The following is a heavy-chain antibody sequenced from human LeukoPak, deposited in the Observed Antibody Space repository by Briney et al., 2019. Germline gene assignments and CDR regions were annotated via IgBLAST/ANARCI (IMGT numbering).Heavy chain of an antibody. CDR3: ARREWAKYYLDS. V-gene: IGHV4-59*08. J-gene: IGHJ4*02. CDR1: GGSINSYY. CDR2: IYYSESA. D-gene: IGHD2-8*01. Sequence: SESLSLTCTVSGGSINSYYWSWIRQPPGKGLEWIGYIYYSESANYNPSLKSRVTISVDTSKNQFSLKLSSVTAADTAVYYCARREWAKYYLDSWGQGTLVTVSS.